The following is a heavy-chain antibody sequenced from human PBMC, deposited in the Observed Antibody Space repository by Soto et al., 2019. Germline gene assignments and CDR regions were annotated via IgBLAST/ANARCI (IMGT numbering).Heavy chain of an antibody. D-gene: IGHD3-9*01. V-gene: IGHV2-5*02. CDR1: EFSLSTHTVG. CDR3: AHIVPFDYRGYNFEF. Sequence: QITLKESGPTLVKPTQTHTLICTFSEFSLSTHTVGVAWNRKPPGKALEWLALIYWDEDKRYSPSLKSRLTITQDTSKNQVVLTMTNMDPVDTAPYYCAHIVPFDYRGYNFEFWGQGILVTVSS. CDR2: IYWDEDK. J-gene: IGHJ4*02.